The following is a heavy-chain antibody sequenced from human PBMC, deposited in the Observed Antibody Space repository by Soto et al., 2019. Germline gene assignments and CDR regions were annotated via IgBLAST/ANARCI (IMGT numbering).Heavy chain of an antibody. V-gene: IGHV4-59*01. CDR1: GGSISSYY. Sequence: QVQLQESGPGLVKPSETLSLTCTVSGGSISSYYWSWIRQPPGKGLEWIGYIYYSGSTNYNPSLNSPVTISVDTSKNQFSLTLSSVTAADTAVYYCARWSEWLVLTYWYFDLWGRGTLVTVSS. J-gene: IGHJ2*01. D-gene: IGHD6-19*01. CDR2: IYYSGST. CDR3: ARWSEWLVLTYWYFDL.